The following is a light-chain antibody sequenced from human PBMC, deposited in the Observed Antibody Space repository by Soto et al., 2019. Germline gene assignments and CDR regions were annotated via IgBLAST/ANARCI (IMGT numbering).Light chain of an antibody. CDR2: NAS. Sequence: EIVLTQSPATLSLIPGERATLSCRASQSVSSYLAWYQQKLGQAPRLLIYNASSRATGIPARFSGSGSGTDFSLTIRSLEPEDFAVYYCQQRSNWPLTFGGGT. CDR3: QQRSNWPLT. CDR1: QSVSSY. V-gene: IGKV3-11*01. J-gene: IGKJ4*01.